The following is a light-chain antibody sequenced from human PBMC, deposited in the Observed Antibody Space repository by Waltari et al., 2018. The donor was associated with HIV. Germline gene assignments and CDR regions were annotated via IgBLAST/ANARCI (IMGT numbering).Light chain of an antibody. V-gene: IGLV2-14*01. CDR3: SSYTSSTTPYV. CDR1: SSDVGGYNY. Sequence: QSALTQPASVSGSPGQSITISCTGTSSDVGGYNYVSWYQQHPGKAPKLMIYEVTSWPSGVSNRFSGSKSGDTASLTISGLQAEDEADYYCSSYTSSTTPYVFGAGTKVTVL. CDR2: EVT. J-gene: IGLJ1*01.